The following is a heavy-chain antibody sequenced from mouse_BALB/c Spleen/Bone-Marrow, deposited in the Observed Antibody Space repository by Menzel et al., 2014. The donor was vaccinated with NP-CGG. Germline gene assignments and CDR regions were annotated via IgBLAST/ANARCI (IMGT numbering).Heavy chain of an antibody. CDR2: IDPANVNT. J-gene: IGHJ2*01. V-gene: IGHV14-3*02. D-gene: IGHD1-1*01. Sequence: VQLQQPGAELVKPGASVKLSCTASGFNIKDTYMHWVKQRPEQGLEWIGRIDPANVNTKYDPKFQGKATITADTSSNTAYLQLSILSSEATAVYYCASYVYGYYFDYWGQGTPLPVSS. CDR3: ASYVYGYYFDY. CDR1: GFNIKDTY.